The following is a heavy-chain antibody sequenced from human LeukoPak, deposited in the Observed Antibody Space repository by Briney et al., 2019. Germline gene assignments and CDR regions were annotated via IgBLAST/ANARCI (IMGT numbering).Heavy chain of an antibody. CDR3: ARYYYDSSGYPNYYYYYYMDV. CDR2: IIPIFGTT. CDR1: GGTVRRFG. J-gene: IGHJ6*03. D-gene: IGHD3-22*01. V-gene: IGHV1-69*13. Sequence: ASVKVSCKASGGTVRRFGISWVRQAPGQGLEWMGGIIPIFGTTSYVQKFQGRVTINADESTSTAYMELSSLRSEDTAVYYCARYYYDSSGYPNYYYYYYMDVWGKGTTVTISS.